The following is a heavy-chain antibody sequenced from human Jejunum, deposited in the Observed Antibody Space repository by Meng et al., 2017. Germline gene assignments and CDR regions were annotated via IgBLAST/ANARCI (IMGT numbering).Heavy chain of an antibody. Sequence: GGSLRLSCTASGFTFRTYAMHWVRQAPGQGLEWVAVISNDGSNKYYADSVKGRFTISRDNSRNTLFVQMNSLRVEDTAVYFCARARTATTSYSYYVMDVWGQGTTVTVSS. D-gene: IGHD4-17*01. V-gene: IGHV3-30*04. CDR1: GFTFRTYA. CDR3: ARARTATTSYSYYVMDV. CDR2: ISNDGSNK. J-gene: IGHJ6*02.